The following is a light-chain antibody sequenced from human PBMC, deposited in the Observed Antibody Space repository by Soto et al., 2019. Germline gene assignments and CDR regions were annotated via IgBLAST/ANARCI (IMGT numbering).Light chain of an antibody. CDR1: QTVSSY. V-gene: IGKV1-39*01. CDR3: QQTYSRPIT. Sequence: DIELTQSPSSLSAPAVDTVTISFRASQTVSSYLNWYQQKVGQAPRLLIYFISRLQTGVPSRFSGSGSGRDFTLTITSPQPEDSATYYCQQTYSRPITFGQGTRLEIK. J-gene: IGKJ5*01. CDR2: FIS.